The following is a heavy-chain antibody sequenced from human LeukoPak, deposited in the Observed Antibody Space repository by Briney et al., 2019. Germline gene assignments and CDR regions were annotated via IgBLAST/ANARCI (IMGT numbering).Heavy chain of an antibody. CDR3: ARNYDSSGYYEFDY. D-gene: IGHD3-22*01. Sequence: PGRSLRLSCAASGFTFSSYAMHWVRQAPGKGLEWVAVISYDGSNKYYADSVKGQFTISRDNSKNTLYLQMNSLRAEDTAVYYRARNYDSSGYYEFDYWGQGTLVTVSS. CDR2: ISYDGSNK. CDR1: GFTFSSYA. V-gene: IGHV3-30-3*01. J-gene: IGHJ4*02.